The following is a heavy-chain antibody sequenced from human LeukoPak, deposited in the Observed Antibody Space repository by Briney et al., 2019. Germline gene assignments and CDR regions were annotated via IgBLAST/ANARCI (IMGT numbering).Heavy chain of an antibody. CDR2: INPSGGST. CDR1: GYNFNNYY. D-gene: IGHD5-18*01. J-gene: IGHJ6*01. V-gene: IGHV1-46*02. Sequence: ASVKVSCKASGYNFNNYYIHWVRQAPGQGLEWMGIINPSGGSTSYAQKFQGRVTMTRDTSKNQFSLKLSSVTAADTAVYYCAGYSYGLDVWGQGTTVTVSS. CDR3: AGYSYGLDV.